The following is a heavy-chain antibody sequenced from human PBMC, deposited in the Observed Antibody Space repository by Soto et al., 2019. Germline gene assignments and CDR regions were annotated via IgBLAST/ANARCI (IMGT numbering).Heavy chain of an antibody. CDR3: AREINEYGDYYYGMDV. Sequence: GGSLRLSCAASGFTFSSYEMNWVRQAPGKGLEWVSYISSSGSTIYYADSVKGRFTISRDNAKNSLYLQMNSLRAEDTAVYYCAREINEYGDYYYGMDVWGQGTTVTV. CDR1: GFTFSSYE. D-gene: IGHD4-17*01. J-gene: IGHJ6*02. V-gene: IGHV3-48*03. CDR2: ISSSGSTI.